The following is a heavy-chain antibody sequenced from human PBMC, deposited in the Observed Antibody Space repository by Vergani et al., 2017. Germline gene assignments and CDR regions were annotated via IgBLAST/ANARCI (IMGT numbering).Heavy chain of an antibody. CDR1: GFTFSSYW. J-gene: IGHJ3*02. CDR3: ARDTGRSSGSYWDAFDI. D-gene: IGHD1-26*01. V-gene: IGHV3-21*01. Sequence: EVQLVESGGGLVQPGGSLRLSCAASGFTFSSYWMHWVRQAPGKGLVWVSSISSSSSYIYYADSVKGRFTISRDNAKNSLYLQMNSLRAEDTAVYYCARDTGRSSGSYWDAFDIWGQGTMVTVSS. CDR2: ISSSSSYI.